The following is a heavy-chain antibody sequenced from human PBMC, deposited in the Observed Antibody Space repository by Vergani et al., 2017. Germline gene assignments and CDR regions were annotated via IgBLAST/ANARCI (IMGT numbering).Heavy chain of an antibody. CDR1: GFSFNSYW. V-gene: IGHV3-74*03. CDR3: TTRPPQGRPPYYYYGMDV. J-gene: IGHJ6*02. Sequence: DVHLAESGGGFFQPGGSLRLSCSASGFSFNSYWMHWVRQVPGKGLLWVSRIKSDGSITAYADSVKGRFTISRDDSKNTLYLQMNSLKTEDTAVYYCTTRPPQGRPPYYYYGMDVWGQGTTVTVSS. CDR2: IKSDGSIT. D-gene: IGHD1-1*01.